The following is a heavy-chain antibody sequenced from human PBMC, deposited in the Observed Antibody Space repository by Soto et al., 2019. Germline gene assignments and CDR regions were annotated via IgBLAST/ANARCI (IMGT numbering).Heavy chain of an antibody. CDR3: ARDVGAGDTGGSFDS. Sequence: SETLSLTCRVSGGSLTSGDFYWNWIRQTPGKGLEWIGYIHYSGTTSYNPSVVSRASISVDMSQNQFSLRLNSLTAADTAVYLCARDVGAGDTGGSFDSWGQGLLVTVSS. V-gene: IGHV4-30-4*01. CDR1: GGSLTSGDFY. J-gene: IGHJ4*02. D-gene: IGHD2-8*02. CDR2: IHYSGTT.